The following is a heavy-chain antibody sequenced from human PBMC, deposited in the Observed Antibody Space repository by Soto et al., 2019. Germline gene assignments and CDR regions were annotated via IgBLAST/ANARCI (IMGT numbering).Heavy chain of an antibody. CDR2: IIPILGIA. V-gene: IGHV1-69*02. Sequence: ASVKVSCKASGGTFSSYTISWVRQAPGQGLEWMGRIIPILGIANYAQKFQGRVTITADKSTSTAYMELSSLRSEDTAVYYCARGHFWSGYSYFDYWGQGTLVTVSS. CDR1: GGTFSSYT. J-gene: IGHJ4*02. D-gene: IGHD3-3*02. CDR3: ARGHFWSGYSYFDY.